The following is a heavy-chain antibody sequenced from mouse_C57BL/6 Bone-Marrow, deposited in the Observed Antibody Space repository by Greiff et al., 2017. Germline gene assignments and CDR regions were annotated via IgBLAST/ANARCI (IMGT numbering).Heavy chain of an antibody. Sequence: VQLQESGAELARPGASVKLSCKASGYTFTSYGISWVKQRTGQGLEWIGEIYPRSGNTYYNEKFKGKATLTADKSSSTAYMELRSLTSEDSAVYFCARSGYYYAMDYWGQGTSVTVSS. CDR3: ARSGYYYAMDY. V-gene: IGHV1-81*01. D-gene: IGHD1-3*01. CDR1: GYTFTSYG. CDR2: IYPRSGNT. J-gene: IGHJ4*01.